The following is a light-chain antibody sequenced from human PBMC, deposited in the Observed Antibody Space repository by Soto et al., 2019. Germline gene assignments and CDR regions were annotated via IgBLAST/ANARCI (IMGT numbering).Light chain of an antibody. J-gene: IGKJ1*01. CDR1: QSITSW. Sequence: DIQMTQSPSTLSASVGDRVTITCRASQSITSWLAWYQQKPGRAPKLLISKTSNLDSGVPSRFSGSGSGTEFTLTISRLEPEDFAVYYCQQYGSSPRTFGQGTKVDIK. V-gene: IGKV1-5*03. CDR3: QQYGSSPRT. CDR2: KTS.